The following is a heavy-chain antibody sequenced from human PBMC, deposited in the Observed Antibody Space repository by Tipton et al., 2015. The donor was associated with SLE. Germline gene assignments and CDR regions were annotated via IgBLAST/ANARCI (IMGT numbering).Heavy chain of an antibody. CDR2: INSDGSST. CDR3: AKDPTLVQGVIMGGEFDY. Sequence: SLRLSCVASGFNFGRNWMHWVRQAPGKGLFWVSRINSDGSSTIYADSVKGRFTISRDNAKNTLYLQFSSLRVEDTALYYCAKDPTLVQGVIMGGEFDYWGQGTLVTVSS. CDR1: GFNFGRNW. V-gene: IGHV3-74*01. D-gene: IGHD3-10*01. J-gene: IGHJ4*02.